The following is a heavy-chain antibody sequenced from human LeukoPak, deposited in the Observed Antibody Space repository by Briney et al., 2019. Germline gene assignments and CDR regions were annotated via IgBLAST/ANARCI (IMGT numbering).Heavy chain of an antibody. Sequence: SETLSLTCAVPGYSISSDYYWGWIRQPPGKGLEWIGSIYHSGSTYYNPSLESRVTISLDTSKNQFSLKLSSVTAADTAVYYCARGQRWLQYDDAFDIWGQGTMVIVSS. CDR1: GYSISSDYY. J-gene: IGHJ3*02. V-gene: IGHV4-38-2*01. D-gene: IGHD5-24*01. CDR2: IYHSGST. CDR3: ARGQRWLQYDDAFDI.